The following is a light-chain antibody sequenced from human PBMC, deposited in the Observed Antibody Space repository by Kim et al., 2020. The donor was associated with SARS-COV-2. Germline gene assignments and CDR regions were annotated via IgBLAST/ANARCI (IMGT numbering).Light chain of an antibody. CDR1: SSNSGEGYD. Sequence: GERGTISCTGGSSNSGEGYDVQWYQQLPGAAPKLLIYGNSNRPSGVPDRFAGSQSGTSASLAIAGLQAEDEADYYCQSYDNSLSGVFGGGTQLTVL. CDR3: QSYDNSLSGV. V-gene: IGLV1-40*01. CDR2: GNS. J-gene: IGLJ3*02.